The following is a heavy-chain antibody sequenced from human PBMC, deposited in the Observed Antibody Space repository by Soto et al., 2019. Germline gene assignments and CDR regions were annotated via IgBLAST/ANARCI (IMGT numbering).Heavy chain of an antibody. V-gene: IGHV3-21*01. CDR2: ISSKPNRTNFYI. J-gene: IGHJ4*02. D-gene: IGHD4-4*01. CDR3: ARVRLEYSNKPYFFDN. CDR1: GFSFASYS. Sequence: PGGSLRLSCAASGFSFASYSRNWLRQAPGKGLEWVSSISSKPNRTNFYIHYAESVMGRFTISRDNAKNSLYLQMKTLRAEDTGVYYCARVRLEYSNKPYFFDNWGQGTQVTVSS.